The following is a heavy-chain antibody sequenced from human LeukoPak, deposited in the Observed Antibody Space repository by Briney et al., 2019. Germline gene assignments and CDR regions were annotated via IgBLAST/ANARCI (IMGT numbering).Heavy chain of an antibody. Sequence: GGSLRLSCAASGFTFRSYGMHWVRQAPGKGLEWVAVIWYDGSNKYYADSVKGRLTISRDNAKNSLYLQMNSLRAEDTAVYYCASTTQILWFGEFHAFDIWGQGTMVTVSS. D-gene: IGHD3-10*01. V-gene: IGHV3-33*03. J-gene: IGHJ3*02. CDR2: IWYDGSNK. CDR1: GFTFRSYG. CDR3: ASTTQILWFGEFHAFDI.